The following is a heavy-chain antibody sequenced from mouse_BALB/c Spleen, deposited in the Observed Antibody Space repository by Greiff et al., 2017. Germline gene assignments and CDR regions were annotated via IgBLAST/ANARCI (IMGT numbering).Heavy chain of an antibody. D-gene: IGHD6-1*01. CDR2: INPGSGGT. J-gene: IGHJ4*01. V-gene: IGHV1-54*03. CDR3: ARRFPLASYLAMDY. CDR1: GYAFTNYL. Sequence: QVQLQQSGAELVRPGTSVKVSCKASGYAFTNYLIEWVKQRPGQGLEWIGVINPGSGGTNYNEKFKGKATLTADKSSSTAYMQLSSLTSDDSAVYFCARRFPLASYLAMDYWGQGTSVTVSS.